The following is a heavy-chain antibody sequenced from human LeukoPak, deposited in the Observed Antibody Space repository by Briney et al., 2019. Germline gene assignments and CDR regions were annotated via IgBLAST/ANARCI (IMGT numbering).Heavy chain of an antibody. CDR1: GFTFSSYA. CDR2: ISGSGGST. CDR3: AKESSPMVRVTRGAFDI. D-gene: IGHD3-10*01. V-gene: IGHV3-23*01. Sequence: GGSLRLSCAASGFTFSSYAMGWVRQAPGKGLEWVSAISGSGGSTYYADSVKGRFTISRDNSKNTLYLQTNSLRAEDTAVYYCAKESSPMVRVTRGAFDIWGQGTMVTVSS. J-gene: IGHJ3*02.